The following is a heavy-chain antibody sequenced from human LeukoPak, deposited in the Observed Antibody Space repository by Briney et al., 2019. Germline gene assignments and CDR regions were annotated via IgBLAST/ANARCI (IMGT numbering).Heavy chain of an antibody. V-gene: IGHV3-74*01. CDR1: GFTFSSYW. CDR2: INYDETTT. D-gene: IGHD2-2*01. J-gene: IGHJ4*02. Sequence: GGSLRLSCAASGFTFSSYWMHWVRQDLGKGLVWVSRINYDETTTTYADSVKGRFTISRDNAKNTLYLQMNSLRAEDTAVYYCVRSHQGGFDYWGQGTLVTVSS. CDR3: VRSHQGGFDY.